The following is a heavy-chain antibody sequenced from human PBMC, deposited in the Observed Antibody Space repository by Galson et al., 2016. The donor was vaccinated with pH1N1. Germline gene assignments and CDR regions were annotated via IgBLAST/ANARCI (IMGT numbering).Heavy chain of an antibody. CDR2: INQDGSGK. Sequence: SLRLSCAASGFTFSTYWMHWVRKAPGKGLEWVANINQDGSGKYYVDSVKGRFTISRDNAKNSLFLQMNSLRAEDTAVYYCARRYFDYWGQGTLVSVSS. V-gene: IGHV3-7*03. CDR1: GFTFSTYW. J-gene: IGHJ4*02. CDR3: ARRYFDY.